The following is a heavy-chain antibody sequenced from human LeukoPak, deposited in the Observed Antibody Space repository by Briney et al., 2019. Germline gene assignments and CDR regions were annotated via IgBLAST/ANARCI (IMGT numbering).Heavy chain of an antibody. J-gene: IGHJ4*02. Sequence: GGSLRLSCAASGFTFSSYGMHRVRQAPGKGLEWVAVIWYDGSNKYYADSVKGRFTISRDNSKNTLYLQMNSLRAEDTAVYYCARAPYDASGQIDYWGPGSLVTVSS. D-gene: IGHD3-22*01. V-gene: IGHV3-33*01. CDR3: ARAPYDASGQIDY. CDR1: GFTFSSYG. CDR2: IWYDGSNK.